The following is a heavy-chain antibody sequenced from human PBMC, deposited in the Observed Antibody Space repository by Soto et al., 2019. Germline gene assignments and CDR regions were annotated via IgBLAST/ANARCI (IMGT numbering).Heavy chain of an antibody. Sequence: SETLSLTFSVCGGSFSGYYWSWIRQPPGKGLEWMGEINHSGSTNYNPSLKSRVTISVDTSKNQFSLKLSSVTAADTAVYYCARDVLRYFDWIDRWFDPWGHGNLVTVYS. J-gene: IGHJ5*02. CDR3: ARDVLRYFDWIDRWFDP. D-gene: IGHD3-9*01. CDR2: INHSGST. CDR1: GGSFSGYY. V-gene: IGHV4-34*01.